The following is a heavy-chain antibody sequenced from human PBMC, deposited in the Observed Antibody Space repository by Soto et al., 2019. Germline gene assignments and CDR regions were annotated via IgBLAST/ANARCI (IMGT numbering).Heavy chain of an antibody. V-gene: IGHV1-69*06. CDR2: IIPIFGTA. CDR1: GYTFTSYY. D-gene: IGHD5-18*01. Sequence: ASVKVSCKASGYTFTSYYMHWVRQAPGQGLEWMGGIIPIFGTANYAQKFQGRVTITADKSTSTAYMELSSLRSEDTAVYYCARLVDTADFDYWGQGTLVTVSS. CDR3: ARLVDTADFDY. J-gene: IGHJ4*02.